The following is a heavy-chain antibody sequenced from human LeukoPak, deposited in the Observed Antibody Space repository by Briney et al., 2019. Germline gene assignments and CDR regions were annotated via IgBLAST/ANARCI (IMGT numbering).Heavy chain of an antibody. V-gene: IGHV1-8*01. D-gene: IGHD3/OR15-3a*01. Sequence: ASVKVSCKASGYAFTTSDINWLRQATGQGLEWMGWMSPYGGNTRYAQKFQARITMTRNTSASTAYMELSSLTSEDTAVYYCARGGSFGLKANLDSWGQGTLVTVSS. CDR2: MSPYGGNT. CDR1: GYAFTTSD. J-gene: IGHJ4*02. CDR3: ARGGSFGLKANLDS.